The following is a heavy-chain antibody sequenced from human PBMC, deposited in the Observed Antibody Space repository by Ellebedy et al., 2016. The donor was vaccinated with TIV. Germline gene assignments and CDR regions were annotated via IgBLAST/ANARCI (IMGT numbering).Heavy chain of an antibody. CDR1: GGFVINYG. J-gene: IGHJ3*02. CDR2: IIPLLNLT. Sequence: ASVKVSCKASGGFVINYGLSWMRQAPGQGLEWMGRIIPLLNLTNYAQKFQGRVTISADKSTSTAYMELRSLRSDDTAVYYCARAPPPRGDRSADAFDIWGQGTMVTVST. V-gene: IGHV1-69*04. CDR3: ARAPPPRGDRSADAFDI. D-gene: IGHD7-27*01.